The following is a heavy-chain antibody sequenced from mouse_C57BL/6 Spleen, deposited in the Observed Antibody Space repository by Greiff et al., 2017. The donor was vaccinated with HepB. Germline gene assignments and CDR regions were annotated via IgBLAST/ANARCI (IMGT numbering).Heavy chain of an antibody. D-gene: IGHD2-1*01. CDR1: GYSFTGYY. J-gene: IGHJ2*01. V-gene: IGHV1-42*01. CDR3: ARVGGNFLDY. CDR2: INPSTGGT. Sequence: VQLQQSGPELVKPGASVKISCKASGYSFTGYYMNWVKQSPEKSLEWIGEINPSTGGTTYNQKFKTKATLTVDKSSSTAYMQLKSLTSEDAAVYYCARVGGNFLDYWGQGTTLTVSS.